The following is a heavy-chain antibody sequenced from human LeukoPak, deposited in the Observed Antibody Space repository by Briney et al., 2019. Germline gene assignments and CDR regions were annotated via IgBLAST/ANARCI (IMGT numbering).Heavy chain of an antibody. CDR2: ISGSGSST. CDR1: GGSISSYY. J-gene: IGHJ3*02. D-gene: IGHD3/OR15-3a*01. V-gene: IGHV3-23*01. Sequence: ETLSLTCTVSGGSISSYYWSWIRQPPGKGLEWVSAISGSGSSTYYADSVKGRFTISRDNSKNTLYLQMNSLRAEDTAVYYCAKEDWDLDAFDIWGQGTMVTVSS. CDR3: AKEDWDLDAFDI.